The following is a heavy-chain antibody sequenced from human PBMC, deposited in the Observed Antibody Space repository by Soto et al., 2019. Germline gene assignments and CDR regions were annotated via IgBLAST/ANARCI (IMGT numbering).Heavy chain of an antibody. CDR3: ARLVYDTRLNYMYFDF. J-gene: IGHJ4*02. CDR2: ILYSGSS. V-gene: IGHV4-61*01. D-gene: IGHD3-10*01. Sequence: PSETLSLTCPVSVGSVSSATYFWSWVRQPPGGGLEWIAYILYSGSSMYNPSLKSRVTISLSTSKTHFSLRLTSVTAADTAVYYRARLVYDTRLNYMYFDFWGQGALVTVSS. CDR1: VGSVSSATYF.